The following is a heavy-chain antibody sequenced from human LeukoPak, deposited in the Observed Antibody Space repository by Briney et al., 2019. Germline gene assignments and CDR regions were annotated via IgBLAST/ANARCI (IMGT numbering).Heavy chain of an antibody. CDR1: GGSTGSRNYY. V-gene: IGHV4-39*01. Sequence: SETLSLTCTVSGGSTGSRNYYWPWIRQPPGKELEWIGSIYQSGRTYYNPSLKSRVSISVDTSKNRFSLNLNSVIAADTAVYHCASGRYDVLSGYSTTFDPWGQGTLVTVSS. CDR3: ASGRYDVLSGYSTTFDP. J-gene: IGHJ5*02. CDR2: IYQSGRT. D-gene: IGHD3-3*01.